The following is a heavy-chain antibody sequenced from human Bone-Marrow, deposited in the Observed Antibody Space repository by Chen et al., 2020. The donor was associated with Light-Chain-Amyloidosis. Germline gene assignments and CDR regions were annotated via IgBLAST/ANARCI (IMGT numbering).Heavy chain of an antibody. V-gene: IGHV3-30*18. CDR1: GFTFSSYG. J-gene: IGHJ4*02. CDR3: AKGTTFDY. Sequence: QVQLVESGGGVVQPGRSLRLSCAASGFTFSSYGMHWVRQAPGKGLEWVAVISYDGSNKYYADSMKGRFTISRDNSKNTLYLQMNSLRAEDTAVYYCAKGTTFDYWGQGTLVTVSS. CDR2: ISYDGSNK. D-gene: IGHD2-2*01.